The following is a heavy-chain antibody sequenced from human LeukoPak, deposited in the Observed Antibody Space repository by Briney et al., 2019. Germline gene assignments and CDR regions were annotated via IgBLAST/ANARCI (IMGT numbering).Heavy chain of an antibody. Sequence: PGGSLRLSCAASGFTFSSYEMNWVRKAPGKGLEWVSYISSSGSTIYHADSVKGRFTISRDNAKNSLYLQMNSLRAEDTAVYYCAELGITVIGGVWGKGTTVTISS. CDR1: GFTFSSYE. J-gene: IGHJ6*04. CDR3: AELGITVIGGV. D-gene: IGHD3-10*02. CDR2: ISSSGSTI. V-gene: IGHV3-48*03.